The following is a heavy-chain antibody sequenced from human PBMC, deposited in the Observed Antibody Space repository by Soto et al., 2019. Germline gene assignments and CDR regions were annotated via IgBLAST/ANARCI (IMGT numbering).Heavy chain of an antibody. CDR3: ARKGDTYYYAMDV. CDR2: IFSNDEE. D-gene: IGHD1-26*01. J-gene: IGHJ6*02. Sequence: QVTLKESGPVLVKPTETLTLTCAVSGFSLSNAKMGVSWIRQPPGKDLEWLAHIFSNDEESYSTSLKSRLTISKDASKSQVVLTMTDMDPVDTATYYCARKGDTYYYAMDVWGHGITVTVSS. V-gene: IGHV2-26*01. CDR1: GFSLSNAKMG.